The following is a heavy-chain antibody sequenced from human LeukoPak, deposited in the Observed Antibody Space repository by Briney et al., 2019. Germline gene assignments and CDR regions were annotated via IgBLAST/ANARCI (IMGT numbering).Heavy chain of an antibody. Sequence: GASLRLSCAASGFTFSSYAMSWVRQAPGKGLEWVSAISGSGGSTYYADSVKGRFTVSRDNSKNTLYLQMNSLRAEDTAVYYCAKDVVDTAMDPMLDYWGQGTLVTVSS. D-gene: IGHD5-18*01. V-gene: IGHV3-23*01. CDR3: AKDVVDTAMDPMLDY. J-gene: IGHJ4*02. CDR1: GFTFSSYA. CDR2: ISGSGGST.